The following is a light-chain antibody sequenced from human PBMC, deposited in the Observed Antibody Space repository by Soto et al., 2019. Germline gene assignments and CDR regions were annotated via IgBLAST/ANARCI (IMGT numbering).Light chain of an antibody. CDR2: GAS. J-gene: IGKJ1*01. CDR1: QSVSTSY. V-gene: IGKV3D-15*01. Sequence: DIVLTQSPGTLSLSPGASSTLSGRASQSVSTSYLAWYKQKPGQAPRLLIYGASSRATGIPDRFSGSGSGTEFTLTISSLQSEEFAVYYCQQYNNWPWTFGQGTKVDIK. CDR3: QQYNNWPWT.